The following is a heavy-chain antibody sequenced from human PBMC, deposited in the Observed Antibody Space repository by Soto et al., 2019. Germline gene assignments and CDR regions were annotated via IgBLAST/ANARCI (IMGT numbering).Heavy chain of an antibody. Sequence: GASVKVSCKASGYTFSNYGISWMRQVPGQGLEWMGWISAYNGETKYAQKFQGRVSMTTDTSTNTAYMELGSLRSDDTAVYYCAREIGQWLNSHYGMDVWGQGTTVTVSS. V-gene: IGHV1-18*01. CDR1: GYTFSNYG. D-gene: IGHD6-19*01. CDR3: AREIGQWLNSHYGMDV. J-gene: IGHJ6*02. CDR2: ISAYNGET.